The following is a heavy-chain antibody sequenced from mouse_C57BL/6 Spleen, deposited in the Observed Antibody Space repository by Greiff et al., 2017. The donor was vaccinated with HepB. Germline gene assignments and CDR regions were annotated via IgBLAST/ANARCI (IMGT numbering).Heavy chain of an antibody. D-gene: IGHD2-13*01. CDR3: AREMVRAYFDY. CDR2: ISYDGSN. J-gene: IGHJ2*01. Sequence: ESGPGLVKPSQSLSLTCSVTGYSITSGYYWNWIRQFPGNKLEWMGYISYDGSNNYKPSLKNRISITRDTSKNQFFLKLNSVTTEDTATYYCAREMVRAYFDYWGQGTTLTVSS. V-gene: IGHV3-6*01. CDR1: GYSITSGYY.